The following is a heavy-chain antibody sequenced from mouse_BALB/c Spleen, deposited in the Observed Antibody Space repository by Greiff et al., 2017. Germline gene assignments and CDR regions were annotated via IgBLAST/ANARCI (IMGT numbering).Heavy chain of an antibody. V-gene: IGHV2-9*02. CDR1: GFSLTSYG. CDR3: ARGGGSSYLDY. D-gene: IGHD1-1*01. Sequence: VKVVESGPGLVAPSQSLSITCTVSGFSLTSYGVHWVRQPPGKGLEWLGVIWGGSTNYNSALMSRLSISKDNSKSQVFLKMNSLQTDDTAMYYCARGGGSSYLDYWGQGTTLTVSS. CDR2: IWGGST. J-gene: IGHJ2*01.